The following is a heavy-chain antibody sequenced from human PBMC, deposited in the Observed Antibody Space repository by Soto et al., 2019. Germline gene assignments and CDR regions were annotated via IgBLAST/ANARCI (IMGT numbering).Heavy chain of an antibody. D-gene: IGHD3-3*01. CDR1: GFSFGSYA. V-gene: IGHV3-23*01. CDR3: ARWSYLDY. J-gene: IGHJ4*02. Sequence: GGSLRLSCAASGFSFGSYALSWVRQAPGKGLEWVSTISGSDGKTFYADAVKGRFSISRDTSQNTLYLQMNSLRADDTAIYYCARWSYLDYWGQGTWVTVSS. CDR2: ISGSDGKT.